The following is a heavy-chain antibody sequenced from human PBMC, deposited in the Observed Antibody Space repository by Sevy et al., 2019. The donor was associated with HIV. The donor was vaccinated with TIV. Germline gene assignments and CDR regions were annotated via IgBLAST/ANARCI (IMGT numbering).Heavy chain of an antibody. CDR3: ARSSEEYSSSWYNY. J-gene: IGHJ4*02. CDR1: GGTFNSYP. D-gene: IGHD6-13*01. Sequence: ASVKVSCKASGGTFNSYPISWVRQAPGQGLEWMGGIIPIFGTATYAQKFQGRVTITADESTSTAYMELSSLRSEDTAVYYCARSSEEYSSSWYNYWGQGTLVTVSS. V-gene: IGHV1-69*13. CDR2: IIPIFGTA.